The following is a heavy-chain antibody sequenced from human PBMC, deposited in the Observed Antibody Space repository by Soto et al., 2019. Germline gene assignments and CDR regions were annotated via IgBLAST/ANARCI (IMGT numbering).Heavy chain of an antibody. J-gene: IGHJ6*03. D-gene: IGHD3-3*01. Sequence: GASVKVSCKASGYTFTSYGISWVRQAPGQGLEWMGWISAYNGNTNYAQKLQGRVTMTTDTSTSTAYMELRSLRSDDTAVYYCARVRVGGSDTIFGVVPESYMDVWGKGTTVTVSS. CDR1: GYTFTSYG. CDR3: ARVRVGGSDTIFGVVPESYMDV. CDR2: ISAYNGNT. V-gene: IGHV1-18*01.